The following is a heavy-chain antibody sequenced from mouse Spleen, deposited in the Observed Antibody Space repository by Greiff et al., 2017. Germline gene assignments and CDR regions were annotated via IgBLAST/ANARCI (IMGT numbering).Heavy chain of an antibody. Sequence: DVQLVESEGGLVQPGSSMKLSCTASGFTFSDYYMAWVRQVPEKGLEWVANINYDGSSTYYLDSLKSRFIISRDNAKNILYLQMSSLKSEDTATYYCARGLRFYWYFDVWGAGTTVTVSS. CDR2: INYDGSST. J-gene: IGHJ1*01. CDR1: GFTFSDYY. CDR3: ARGLRFYWYFDV. D-gene: IGHD1-1*01. V-gene: IGHV5-16*01.